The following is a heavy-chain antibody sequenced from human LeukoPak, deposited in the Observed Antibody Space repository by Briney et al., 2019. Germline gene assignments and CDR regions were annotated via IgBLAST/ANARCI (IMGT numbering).Heavy chain of an antibody. Sequence: GGSLRLSCAASEFTVSSYYMSWVRQAPGKGLEWVSIMYTGGNTYYADSVKGRFTISRDSPKNTIYLQMNSLRAEDTAVYYCARSPTGSGSYSFDSWGHGTLVTVSS. CDR3: ARSPTGSGSYSFDS. V-gene: IGHV3-53*01. CDR1: EFTVSSYY. CDR2: MYTGGNT. D-gene: IGHD3-10*01. J-gene: IGHJ4*01.